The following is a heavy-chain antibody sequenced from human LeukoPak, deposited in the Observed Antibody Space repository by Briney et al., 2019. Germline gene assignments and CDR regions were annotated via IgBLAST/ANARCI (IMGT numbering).Heavy chain of an antibody. CDR2: INSDGSST. D-gene: IGHD3-3*01. CDR3: ARVTWSGYPYDAFDL. J-gene: IGHJ3*01. V-gene: IGHV3-74*01. CDR1: GFTFSSYW. Sequence: PGGSLRLSCAASGFTFSSYWMHWVRQAPGKGLVWVSRINSDGSSTSYADSVKGRFTISRDNAKNTLYLQMNSLRAEDTAVYYCARVTWSGYPYDAFDLWGQGTMVTVSS.